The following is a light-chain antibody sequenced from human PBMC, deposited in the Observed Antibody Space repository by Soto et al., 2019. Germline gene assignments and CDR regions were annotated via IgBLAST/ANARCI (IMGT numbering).Light chain of an antibody. CDR3: QQYNNWSLT. CDR1: QSVSSN. Sequence: EIVMTQSPATLSVSPGERATLSCRASQSVSSNLAWYQQKPGQAPRLLIYGASTRATGIPARFSGSRSGTEFTLTFSSLQSEDFAVYYCQQYNNWSLTFGGGTKVEIK. CDR2: GAS. V-gene: IGKV3-15*01. J-gene: IGKJ4*01.